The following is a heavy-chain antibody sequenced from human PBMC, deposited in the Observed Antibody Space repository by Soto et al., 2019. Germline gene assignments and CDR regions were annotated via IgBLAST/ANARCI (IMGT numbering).Heavy chain of an antibody. CDR2: IYYSEST. CDR3: ARTIVVVPAAAYYFDY. Sequence: QVQLQESGPGLVKPSQTLSLTCTVSGGSISSGGYYWSWIRQHPGKGLEWIGYIYYSESTYYNPSLKSRVTISVDTSKNQFSLKLISVTAADTAVYYCARTIVVVPAAAYYFDYWGQGTLVTVSS. CDR1: GGSISSGGYY. D-gene: IGHD2-2*01. J-gene: IGHJ4*02. V-gene: IGHV4-31*03.